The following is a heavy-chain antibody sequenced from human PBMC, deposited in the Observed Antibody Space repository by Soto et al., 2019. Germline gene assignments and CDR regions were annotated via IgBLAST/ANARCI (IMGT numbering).Heavy chain of an antibody. CDR2: IYYSGST. CDR3: ARAKDYDFWSGYYKRVYYYYYGMDV. J-gene: IGHJ6*02. CDR1: GGSISSGDYY. V-gene: IGHV4-30-4*01. D-gene: IGHD3-3*01. Sequence: SETLSRTCTVSGGSISSGDYYWIGVRQPPGKGMDWIGYIYYSGSTYYNPSLKSRVTISVDTSKNQFSLKLSSVTAADTAVYYCARAKDYDFWSGYYKRVYYYYYGMDVRGQGTTVTVSS.